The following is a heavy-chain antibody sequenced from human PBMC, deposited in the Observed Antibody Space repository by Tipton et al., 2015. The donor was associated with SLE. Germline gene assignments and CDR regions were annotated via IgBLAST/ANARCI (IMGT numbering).Heavy chain of an antibody. CDR3: ARGIDPTSSRISGF. J-gene: IGHJ4*02. V-gene: IGHV3-9*02. CDR2: FSLDTDRI. D-gene: IGHD2-2*01. CDR1: GLTPDEYA. Sequence: SLRLSCIMSGLTPDEYAMHWVRQSPGKGLEWVAGFSLDTDRIDYAASVKGRFTVSRDSAKNSLDLQMNNLRVEDTALYYCARGIDPTSSRISGFWGQGTLLSVSS.